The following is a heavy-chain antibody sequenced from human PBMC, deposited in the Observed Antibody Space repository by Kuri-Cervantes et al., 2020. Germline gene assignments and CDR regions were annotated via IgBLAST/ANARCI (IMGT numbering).Heavy chain of an antibody. CDR2: ISSSGSTI. D-gene: IGHD5-24*01. J-gene: IGHJ4*02. Sequence: GESLKISCAASGFSFSSYGMSWVRQAPGKGLEWVSYISSSGSTIYYADSVKGRFTISRDNSKNTLYLQMNSLRAEDTAVYYCATGDGYNYDVSWPFDYWGQGTLVTVSS. CDR1: GFSFSSYG. V-gene: IGHV3-48*01. CDR3: ATGDGYNYDVSWPFDY.